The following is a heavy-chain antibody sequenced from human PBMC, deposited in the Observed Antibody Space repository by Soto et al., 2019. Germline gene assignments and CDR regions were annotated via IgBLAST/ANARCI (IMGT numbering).Heavy chain of an antibody. D-gene: IGHD5-18*01. V-gene: IGHV4-59*01. CDR3: ARGGDRTLAWFDP. CDR2: IYHSGTT. CDR1: GGSISNYY. J-gene: IGHJ5*02. Sequence: QVQVQESGPGLVKPSETLSLTCTGSGGSISNYYWSWIRQSPGKGLEWIANIYHSGTTTYNPSLRGRVSISIDSSKNQVSLGLKSVTAADTAVYYCARGGDRTLAWFDPWGQGTLVTVSS.